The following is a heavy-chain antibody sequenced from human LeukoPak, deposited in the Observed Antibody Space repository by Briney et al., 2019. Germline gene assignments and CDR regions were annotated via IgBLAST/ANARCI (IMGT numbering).Heavy chain of an antibody. CDR2: ISTSTGDT. V-gene: IGHV1-18*01. D-gene: IGHD1-26*01. CDR1: GYSFILYG. Sequence: GASVKVSCKTSGYSFILYGISWVRQAPGQGPEWMGWISTSTGDTKYTQKFQGRVTLTTDTSTSTAYMELSSLRSEDTAVYYCATGLAWELPTFDYWGQGTLVTVSS. J-gene: IGHJ4*02. CDR3: ATGLAWELPTFDY.